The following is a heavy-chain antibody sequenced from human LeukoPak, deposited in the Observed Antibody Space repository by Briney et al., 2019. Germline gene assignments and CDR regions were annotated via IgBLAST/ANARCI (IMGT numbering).Heavy chain of an antibody. J-gene: IGHJ4*02. V-gene: IGHV3-74*01. CDR1: GLTFSSHW. CDR3: ANEIRPNDY. D-gene: IGHD4-17*01. CDR2: ITIDGSGT. Sequence: GGSLRLSCAASGLTFSSHWMHWVRQAPGKGLVWVSRITIDGSGTTYADSVKGRFTISRDNAKNMLYLQMYSLRAEDTAVYYCANEIRPNDYWGQGTLVTVSS.